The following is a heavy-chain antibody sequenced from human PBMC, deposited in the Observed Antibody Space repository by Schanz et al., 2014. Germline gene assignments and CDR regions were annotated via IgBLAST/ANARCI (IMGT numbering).Heavy chain of an antibody. CDR2: INAGTGNT. D-gene: IGHD6-13*01. CDR1: GYTFTSDS. Sequence: QVQLVQSGAEVKKPGASVKVSCKASGYTFTSDSMHWVRQAPGQGLEWMGWINAGTGNTEYSQKFQGRVTITRDTLASTAYMELTSLRSDDTAVYYCARSGSSNWYFFDYWGQGTLVTVSS. CDR3: ARSGSSNWYFFDY. J-gene: IGHJ4*02. V-gene: IGHV1-3*01.